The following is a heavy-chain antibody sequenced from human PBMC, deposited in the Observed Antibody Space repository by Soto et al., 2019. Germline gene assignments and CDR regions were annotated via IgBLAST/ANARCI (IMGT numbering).Heavy chain of an antibody. CDR3: ARDPDDFRSGSYYYAMEV. CDR2: IYYTGST. J-gene: IGHJ6*02. Sequence: QVQLQESGPGLVKPSETLSLTCTVSGGSVSSESHYWSWIRQTPGKGLEWIGYIYYTGSTNYNPSLKGRVTMSVDTSRDQVSLRLRAVTRADTAVYYCARDPDDFRSGSYYYAMEVWGQGTKVTVSS. CDR1: GGSVSSESHY. D-gene: IGHD3-3*01. V-gene: IGHV4-61*01.